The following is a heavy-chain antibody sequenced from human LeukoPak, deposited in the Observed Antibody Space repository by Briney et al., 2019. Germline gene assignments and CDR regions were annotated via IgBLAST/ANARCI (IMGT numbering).Heavy chain of an antibody. V-gene: IGHV3-7*03. D-gene: IGHD6-13*01. CDR1: GFTFISYW. CDR3: ASTHLRYSS. CDR2: IKQDGSEK. J-gene: IGHJ4*02. Sequence: GGSLRLSCAASGFTFISYWMTWVRQAPGKGLEWVANIKQDGSEKYYVDSVKGRFTISRDNSKNTLYLQMNSLRAEDTAVYYCASTHLRYSSWGQGTLVTVSS.